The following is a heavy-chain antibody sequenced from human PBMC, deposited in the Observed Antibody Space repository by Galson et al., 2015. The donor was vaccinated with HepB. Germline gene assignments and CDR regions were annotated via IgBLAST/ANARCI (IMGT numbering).Heavy chain of an antibody. D-gene: IGHD7-27*01. V-gene: IGHV3-74*01. CDR1: GSTFNSHW. J-gene: IGHJ4*02. CDR3: TREVWGSYYFDS. CDR2: IDSDGTIT. Sequence: SLRLSCAASGSTFNSHWMHWVRQAPGKGLVWVSRIDSDGTITTYADSVKGRFTISRDNAKNTLYLQMHSVRAEDTAVYYCTREVWGSYYFDSWGRGTLVTVSS.